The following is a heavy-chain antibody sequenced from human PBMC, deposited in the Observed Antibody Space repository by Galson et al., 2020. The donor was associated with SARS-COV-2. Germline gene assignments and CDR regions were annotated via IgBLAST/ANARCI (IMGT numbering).Heavy chain of an antibody. J-gene: IGHJ5*02. CDR1: GFTFSSSA. Sequence: TGGSLRLSCAASGFTFSSSAMHWVRHAPGKGLEWVAAISYHGSTKYPAVSVKGRFTISRDNSKNALYLQLNSLRAEDTAVYYCARSEPGNWCDPGGQGTLVTVSS. CDR3: ARSEPGNWCDP. CDR2: ISYHGSTK. V-gene: IGHV3-30-3*01.